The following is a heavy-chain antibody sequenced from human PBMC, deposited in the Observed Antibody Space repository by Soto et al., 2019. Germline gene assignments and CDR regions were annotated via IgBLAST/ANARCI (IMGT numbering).Heavy chain of an antibody. D-gene: IGHD2-15*01. CDR2: ISSSSSEI. V-gene: IGHV3-21*01. Sequence: EVQLVESGGGLVKPGGSLRLSCAASGFTFSDYYINWVRQAPGKGLEWVSSISSSSSEIYYADSVKGRFTVSRDNAKNSLSLQMNSLRAEDTAVYYCAREIRYCGGGSCYTVGAFDIWGQGTMVTVSS. CDR1: GFTFSDYY. J-gene: IGHJ3*02. CDR3: AREIRYCGGGSCYTVGAFDI.